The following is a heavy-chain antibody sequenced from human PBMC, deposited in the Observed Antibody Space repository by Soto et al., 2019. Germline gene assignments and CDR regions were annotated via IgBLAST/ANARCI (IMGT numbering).Heavy chain of an antibody. CDR2: IYYSGST. J-gene: IGHJ5*02. Sequence: PSETLSLTCTVSGRSISSGDYYWSWIRQHPGKGLEWIGYIYYSGSTYYNPSLKSRVTISVDTSKNQFSLKLSSVTAADTAVYYCARWWSGSRQGFDPWGQGTLVTVSS. V-gene: IGHV4-31*03. CDR1: GRSISSGDYY. D-gene: IGHD3-3*01. CDR3: ARWWSGSRQGFDP.